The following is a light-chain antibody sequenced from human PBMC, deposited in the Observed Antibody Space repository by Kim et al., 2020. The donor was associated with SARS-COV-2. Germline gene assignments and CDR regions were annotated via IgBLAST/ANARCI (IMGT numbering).Light chain of an antibody. Sequence: SYELTQPPSVSVSPGQTASITCSGDKLGDKYACLYQQKPGQSPVLVIYQDSKRPSGIPERFSGSNSGNTATLTISGTQAMDEADYYCQAWDSSTVVFGGG. CDR1: KLGDKY. V-gene: IGLV3-1*01. CDR3: QAWDSSTVV. CDR2: QDS. J-gene: IGLJ2*01.